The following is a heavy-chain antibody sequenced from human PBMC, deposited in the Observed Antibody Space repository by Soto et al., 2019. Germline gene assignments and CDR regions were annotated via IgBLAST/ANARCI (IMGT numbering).Heavy chain of an antibody. V-gene: IGHV4-4*07. CDR3: AGIIVVVPAASRNWFDP. CDR1: GGSISSYY. J-gene: IGHJ5*02. Sequence: SETLSLTCTVSGGSISSYYWSWIRQPAGKGLEWIGRIYTSGSTNYNPSLKSRVTMSVDTSKNQFSLKLSSVPAADTAVYYCAGIIVVVPAASRNWFDPWGQGTLVTVSS. CDR2: IYTSGST. D-gene: IGHD2-2*01.